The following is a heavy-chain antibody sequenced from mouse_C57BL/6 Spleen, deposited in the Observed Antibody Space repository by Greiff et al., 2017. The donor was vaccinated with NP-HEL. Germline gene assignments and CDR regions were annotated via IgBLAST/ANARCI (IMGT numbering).Heavy chain of an antibody. Sequence: QVQLKQSGAELARPGASVKLSCKASGYTFTSYGISWVKQRTGQGLEWIGEIYPRSGNTYYNEKFKGKATLTADKSSSTAYMELRSLTSEDSAVYFCARSRNFPYYFDYWGQGTTLTVSS. CDR2: IYPRSGNT. CDR1: GYTFTSYG. J-gene: IGHJ2*01. CDR3: ARSRNFPYYFDY. V-gene: IGHV1-81*01.